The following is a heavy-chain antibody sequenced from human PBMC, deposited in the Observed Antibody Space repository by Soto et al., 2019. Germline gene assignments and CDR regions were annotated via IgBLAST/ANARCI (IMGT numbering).Heavy chain of an antibody. V-gene: IGHV3-49*03. D-gene: IGHD5-18*01. J-gene: IGHJ4*02. CDR2: IRSRAFGGTT. Sequence: GGSLRLSCTASGFTFGDYPMSWFRQAPGEGLEWVGFIRSRAFGGTTENAASVKGRFTISRDDSKSIAYLKMNSLKTEDTAVYYCARGTTMVDYWGQGTLVTV. CDR1: GFTFGDYP. CDR3: ARGTTMVDY.